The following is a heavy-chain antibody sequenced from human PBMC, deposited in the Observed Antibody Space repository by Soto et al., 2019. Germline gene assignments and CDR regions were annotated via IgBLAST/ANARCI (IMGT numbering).Heavy chain of an antibody. CDR2: IKQDGNEK. CDR3: ARVKSLAGVY. Sequence: EVQLVESGGGLVQPGGSLRLSCAASGFTFSSYWMSWVRQAPGKGLEWVANIKQDGNEKFYVDSVKGRFTISRDNAKNSLFLQMNSLTAEDTAVYYCARVKSLAGVYWGQGTLVAVSS. D-gene: IGHD3-3*01. V-gene: IGHV3-7*05. J-gene: IGHJ4*02. CDR1: GFTFSSYW.